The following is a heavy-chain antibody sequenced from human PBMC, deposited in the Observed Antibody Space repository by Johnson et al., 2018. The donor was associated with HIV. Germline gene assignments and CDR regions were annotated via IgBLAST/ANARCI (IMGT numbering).Heavy chain of an antibody. Sequence: VQLVESGGGLVQPGRSLRLSCAASGFTFDDYAMHWVRQAPGKGLEWVSGISWNSGSIGYADSVKGRFTISRDNAKNSLYLQMNSLRAEDTALYYCARDWGLYSSGWYVDAFDIWGQGTMVTVSS. J-gene: IGHJ3*02. CDR3: ARDWGLYSSGWYVDAFDI. V-gene: IGHV3-9*01. CDR1: GFTFDDYA. CDR2: ISWNSGSI. D-gene: IGHD6-19*01.